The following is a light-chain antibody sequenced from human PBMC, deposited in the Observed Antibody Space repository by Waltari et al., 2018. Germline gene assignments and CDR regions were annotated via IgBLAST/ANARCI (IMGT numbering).Light chain of an antibody. J-gene: IGLJ2*01. V-gene: IGLV2-14*03. CDR3: ISYTTRDTMI. CDR1: SSDVGAYNY. CDR2: DVR. Sequence: QSALTQPASVSGSPGQSITISCTGTSSDVGAYNYVSWYQQHPGKVPKLISYDVRHRPSGGFLRFPGSKSGNPASLAISGLQAEDEADYYCISYTTRDTMIFGGGTKLTVL.